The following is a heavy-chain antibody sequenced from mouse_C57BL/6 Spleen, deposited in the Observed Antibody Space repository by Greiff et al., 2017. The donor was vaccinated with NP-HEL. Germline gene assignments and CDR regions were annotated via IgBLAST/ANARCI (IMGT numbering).Heavy chain of an antibody. CDR3: ARDGYYYAMDD. Sequence: EVKLVESGGGLVKPGGSLKLSCAASGFTFSSYAMSWVRQTPEKRLEWVATISDGGSYTYYPDNVKGRFTISRDNAKNNLYLQMSHLKSEDTAMYYCARDGYYYAMDDWGQGTSVTVSS. D-gene: IGHD1-2*01. CDR1: GFTFSSYA. CDR2: ISDGGSYT. J-gene: IGHJ4*01. V-gene: IGHV5-4*01.